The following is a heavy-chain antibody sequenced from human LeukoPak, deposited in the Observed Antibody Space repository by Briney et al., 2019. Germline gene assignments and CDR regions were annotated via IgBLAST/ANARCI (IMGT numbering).Heavy chain of an antibody. D-gene: IGHD4-17*01. V-gene: IGHV5-51*01. CDR2: IYPGDSDT. Sequence: GESLKISCRGSGYSFTSYWIGWVRQLPGKGLEWMGIIYPGDSDTRYSPSFQGQVTISADKSISTAYLQWSSLNASDTAMYYCASGRYGDYGNFEYWGQGTLVTVSS. J-gene: IGHJ4*02. CDR3: ASGRYGDYGNFEY. CDR1: GYSFTSYW.